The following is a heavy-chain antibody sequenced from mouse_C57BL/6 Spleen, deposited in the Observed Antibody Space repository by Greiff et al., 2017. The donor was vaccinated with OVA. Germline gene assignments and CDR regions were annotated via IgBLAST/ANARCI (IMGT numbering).Heavy chain of an antibody. CDR1: GYTFTDYY. CDR3: ARAGMAYYFDY. Sequence: VHLVESGAELVRPGASVKLSCKASGYTFTDYYINWVKQRPGQGLEWIARIYPGSGNTYYNEKFKGKATLTAEKSSSTAYMQLSSLTSEDSAVYFCARAGMAYYFDYWGQGTTLTVSS. CDR2: IYPGSGNT. J-gene: IGHJ2*01. V-gene: IGHV1-76*01. D-gene: IGHD4-1*01.